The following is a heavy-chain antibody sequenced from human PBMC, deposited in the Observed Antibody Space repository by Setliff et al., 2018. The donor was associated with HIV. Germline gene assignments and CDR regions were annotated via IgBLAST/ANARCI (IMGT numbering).Heavy chain of an antibody. Sequence: SETLSLTCTVSGVSISSGSYYWSWIRQPAGKGLEWIGHIYPSGSTNYNPSLKSRVTISVDTSKNQFSLKLSSLTAADTAVYYCARDRGGRGGFDYWGQGTLVTVSS. CDR3: ARDRGGRGGFDY. CDR1: GVSISSGSYY. CDR2: IYPSGST. V-gene: IGHV4-61*09. D-gene: IGHD3-10*01. J-gene: IGHJ4*02.